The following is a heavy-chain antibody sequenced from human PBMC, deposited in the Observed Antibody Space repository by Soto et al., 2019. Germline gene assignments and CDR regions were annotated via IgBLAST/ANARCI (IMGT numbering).Heavy chain of an antibody. CDR2: IIPVFGTT. Sequence: GASVKVSWKASGGTFRNYGIGWVRQAPGQGLEWMGGIIPVFGTTNYAQKFQGRVTITADESTSTAYIEVSSLRSEDTAMFYCGRYCSGGSCHTLDYYGIDVWGQGXTVTVSS. V-gene: IGHV1-69*13. CDR3: GRYCSGGSCHTLDYYGIDV. D-gene: IGHD2-15*01. CDR1: GGTFRNYG. J-gene: IGHJ6*02.